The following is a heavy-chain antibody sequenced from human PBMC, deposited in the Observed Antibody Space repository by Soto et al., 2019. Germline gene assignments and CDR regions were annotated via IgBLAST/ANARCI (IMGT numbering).Heavy chain of an antibody. CDR3: ARGPDTPNLKFDP. CDR2: IYYSSST. V-gene: IGHV4-31*03. Sequence: QVQLQESGPGLVKPSQTLSLTCTVSGGSISSGGYYWSRIRQHPGKGLEWFGYIYYSSSTYSNPSLKSRVTISVDTSKNQFSLKLSSVTAADTAVYYCARGPDTPNLKFDPWGQGTLVTVSS. D-gene: IGHD5-18*01. CDR1: GGSISSGGYY. J-gene: IGHJ5*02.